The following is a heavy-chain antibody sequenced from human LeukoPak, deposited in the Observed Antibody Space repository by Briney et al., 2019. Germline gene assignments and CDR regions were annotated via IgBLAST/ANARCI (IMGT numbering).Heavy chain of an antibody. CDR2: INQDGSVR. J-gene: IGHJ4*02. CDR1: GFTFGSNW. Sequence: PGGSLRLSCAASGFTFGSNWMSWVRQAPGKGLEWVAHINQDGSVRYYVDSVKGRFTISRDNTKNSLYLQMNNLRVDDTAIYYCARDPSTSSAWFYFDLWGQGTLVTVYS. V-gene: IGHV3-7*01. D-gene: IGHD6-19*01. CDR3: ARDPSTSSAWFYFDL.